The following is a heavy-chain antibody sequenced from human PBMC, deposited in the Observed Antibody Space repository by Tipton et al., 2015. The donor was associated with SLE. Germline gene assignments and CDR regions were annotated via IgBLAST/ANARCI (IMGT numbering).Heavy chain of an antibody. CDR2: IYTSGNT. CDR3: AREKMYYFDSSGYSTFDN. J-gene: IGHJ4*02. CDR1: DDSINTYY. Sequence: LSCTVSDDSINTYYWTWIRQSPGKGLEWIGNIYTSGNTLYNPSLESRVTISIDTSKNQFSLRLSSVTAADTAVYYCAREKMYYFDSSGYSTFDNWGQGTLVTVSS. V-gene: IGHV4-59*01. D-gene: IGHD3-22*01.